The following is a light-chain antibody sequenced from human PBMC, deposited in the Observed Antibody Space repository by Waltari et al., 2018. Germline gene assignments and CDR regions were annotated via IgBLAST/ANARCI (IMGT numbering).Light chain of an antibody. Sequence: DIQMTQSPSFLFEYVGDMVTITCQARQDISKYLNWYQQKPGKAPKVLIYDASNLETGVPSRFSGSGSGTHFTFTISSLQPEDIATYYCQQYDNLPPYTFGQGTKLEIK. CDR1: QDISKY. J-gene: IGKJ2*01. CDR3: QQYDNLPPYT. V-gene: IGKV1-33*01. CDR2: DAS.